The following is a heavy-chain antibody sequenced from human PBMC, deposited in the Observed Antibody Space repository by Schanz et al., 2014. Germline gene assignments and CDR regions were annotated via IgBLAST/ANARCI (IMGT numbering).Heavy chain of an antibody. CDR3: AKCIGWYGRCAFDI. Sequence: EVQLVESGGGLVKPGGSLRLSCATSGFTFSTYAMSWVRQAPGKGLEWVSSISRSRSSIYYADSVKGRFTISRDNAKNSLYLQMHSLRAEDTAVYYCAKCIGWYGRCAFDIWGQGTMVTVSS. J-gene: IGHJ3*02. CDR1: GFTFSTYA. CDR2: ISRSRSSI. V-gene: IGHV3-21*01. D-gene: IGHD6-19*01.